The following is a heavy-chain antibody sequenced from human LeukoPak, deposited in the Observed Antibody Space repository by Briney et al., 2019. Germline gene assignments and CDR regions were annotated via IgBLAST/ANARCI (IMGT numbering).Heavy chain of an antibody. D-gene: IGHD5-24*01. J-gene: IGHJ6*03. CDR2: INWNGGST. CDR1: GFTFDDYG. V-gene: IGHV3-20*04. Sequence: PGGSLRLSCAASGFTFDDYGMSWVRQAPGKGLEWVSGINWNGGSTGYADSVKGRFTISRDNAKNSLYLQMNSLRAEDTALYYCARAKRDGYFHYYYMYVWGKGTTVTVSS. CDR3: ARAKRDGYFHYYYMYV.